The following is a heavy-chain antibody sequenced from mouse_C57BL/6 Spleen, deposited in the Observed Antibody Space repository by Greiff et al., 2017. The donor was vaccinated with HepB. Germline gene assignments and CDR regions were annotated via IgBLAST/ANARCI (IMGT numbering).Heavy chain of an antibody. Sequence: EVHLVESGEGLVKPGGSLKLSCAASGFTFSSYAMSWVRQTPEKRLEWVAYISSGGDYIYYADTVKGRFTLSRDNARNTLYLQMSSLKSEDTAMYYCTRDTLYGSSYVGYFYVWGTGTTVTVAS. CDR2: ISSGGDYI. J-gene: IGHJ1*03. CDR1: GFTFSSYA. V-gene: IGHV5-9-1*02. D-gene: IGHD1-1*01. CDR3: TRDTLYGSSYVGYFYV.